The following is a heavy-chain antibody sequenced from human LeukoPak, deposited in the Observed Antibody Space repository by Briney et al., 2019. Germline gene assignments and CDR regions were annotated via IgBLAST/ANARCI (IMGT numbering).Heavy chain of an antibody. D-gene: IGHD2-15*01. CDR3: ASPSYCSGGSCPLDY. J-gene: IGHJ4*02. Sequence: PSETLSLTCTVSGGSISSYYWSWIQQPPGKGLEWIGYIYYSGSTNYNPSLKSQVTISVDTSKNQFSLKLSSVTAADTAVYYCASPSYCSGGSCPLDYWGQGTLVTVSS. CDR1: GGSISSYY. CDR2: IYYSGST. V-gene: IGHV4-59*01.